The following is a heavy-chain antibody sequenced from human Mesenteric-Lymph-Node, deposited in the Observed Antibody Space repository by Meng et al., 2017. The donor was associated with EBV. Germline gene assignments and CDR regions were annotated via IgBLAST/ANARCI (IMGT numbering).Heavy chain of an antibody. CDR3: AREAVGATVDH. CDR2: IDYSGSN. V-gene: IGHV4-61*01. J-gene: IGHJ4*02. CDR1: GDSVSSRSYY. Sequence: QVQLAESGPGQVKPSETLSLTCSVSGDSVSSRSYYWVWIRQPPGKGLEWIGYIDYSGSNTYKPSLKSRVTMSLDTSKNQFSLRLSSVTAADTAVYYCAREAVGATVDHWGQGTLVTVSS. D-gene: IGHD1-26*01.